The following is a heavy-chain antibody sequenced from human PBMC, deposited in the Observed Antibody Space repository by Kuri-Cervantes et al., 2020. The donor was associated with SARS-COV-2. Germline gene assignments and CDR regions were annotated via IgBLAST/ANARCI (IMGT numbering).Heavy chain of an antibody. D-gene: IGHD2-15*01. CDR1: GFSFSDYG. V-gene: IGHV3-21*04. Sequence: GGSLRLSCAGTGFSFSDYGMNWVRQAPGKGLEWVSSVSSGGTSVYYADSVKGRLTIPRDNAKNSLYLQMNSLSAEDTAVYYCANLGPFRGSAFDIWGQGTMVTVSS. CDR2: VSSGGTSV. J-gene: IGHJ3*02. CDR3: ANLGPFRGSAFDI.